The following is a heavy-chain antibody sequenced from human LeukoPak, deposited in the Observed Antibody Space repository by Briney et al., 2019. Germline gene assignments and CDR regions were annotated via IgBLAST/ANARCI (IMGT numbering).Heavy chain of an antibody. J-gene: IGHJ4*02. V-gene: IGHV3-11*04. CDR1: GFTFGDWF. Sequence: PGGSLRLSCAASGFTFGDWFVSWIRQAPGTGLEWVSYISNSGNSIYYADSVKGRFTISRDNAKNSLYLQMNSLRAEDTAVYYCARDQGSSWLFDYWGQGTLVTVSS. CDR3: ARDQGSSWLFDY. D-gene: IGHD6-13*01. CDR2: ISNSGNSI.